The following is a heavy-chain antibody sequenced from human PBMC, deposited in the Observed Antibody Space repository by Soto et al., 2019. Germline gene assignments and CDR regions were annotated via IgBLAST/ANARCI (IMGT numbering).Heavy chain of an antibody. V-gene: IGHV1-3*01. CDR2: INGGTGQT. CDR1: GYTFSTYA. D-gene: IGHD2-2*01. CDR3: ARVEAAMSGHWFDP. J-gene: IGHJ5*02. Sequence: QVQVVQSGAEVKKPGASVKVSCKASGYTFSTYAMHWVRQAPGQSLEWMGWINGGTGQTRYSQRFQDRVTITRDTPASTANMELTSLTSEDTAVYYCARVEAAMSGHWFDPWGQGTLVTVSS.